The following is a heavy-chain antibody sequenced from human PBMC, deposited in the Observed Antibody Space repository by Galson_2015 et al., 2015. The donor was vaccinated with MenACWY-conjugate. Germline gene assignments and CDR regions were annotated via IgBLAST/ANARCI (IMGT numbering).Heavy chain of an antibody. J-gene: IGHJ6*03. D-gene: IGHD2-21*01. CDR3: TTHKPDSWGGLLFHFYMDV. V-gene: IGHV3-15*01. CDR2: IKSESDGGKV. CDR1: GLTFTNAY. Sequence: SLRLSCAASGLTFTNAYMSWVRQAPGKGLEWVGRIKSESDGGKVDYAAPVKGRFTISRDDSKNTLYLQMNSLKIEDTAVYYCTTHKPDSWGGLLFHFYMDVWGKGTTV.